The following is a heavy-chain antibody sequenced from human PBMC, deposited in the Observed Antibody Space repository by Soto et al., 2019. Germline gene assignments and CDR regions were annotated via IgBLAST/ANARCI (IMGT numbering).Heavy chain of an antibody. J-gene: IGHJ6*02. Sequence: QVQLVQSGAEVKKPGSSVKVSCKASGGTFSSYTISWVRQAPGQGLEWMGRIIPILGIANYAQKFLGRVTITADKSTSTAYMELSSLRSEDTAVYYCARGKTVYYGMDVWGQGTTVTVSS. CDR3: ARGKTVYYGMDV. CDR1: GGTFSSYT. D-gene: IGHD3-10*01. CDR2: IIPILGIA. V-gene: IGHV1-69*02.